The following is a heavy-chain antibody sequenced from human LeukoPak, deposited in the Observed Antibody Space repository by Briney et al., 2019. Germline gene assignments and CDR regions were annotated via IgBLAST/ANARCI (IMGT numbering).Heavy chain of an antibody. CDR1: GGSFSGYY. CDR2: INHSGST. Sequence: SETLSLTCAVYGGSFSGYYWSWIRQPPGKGLEWIGEINHSGSTNYNPSLKSRVTISVDTSKNQFSLKLSSVTAADTAVYYCAREYGDPNYFDYWGQGTLVTVSS. J-gene: IGHJ4*02. CDR3: AREYGDPNYFDY. D-gene: IGHD4-17*01. V-gene: IGHV4-34*01.